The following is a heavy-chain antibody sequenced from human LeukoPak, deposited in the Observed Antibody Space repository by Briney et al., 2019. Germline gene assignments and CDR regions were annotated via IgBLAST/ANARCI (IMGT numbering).Heavy chain of an antibody. CDR3: ARIRLGYCSGGSCYSKYYYYGMDV. CDR1: GFTFSSYS. CDR2: ISSSSSYI. J-gene: IGHJ6*04. V-gene: IGHV3-21*01. D-gene: IGHD2-15*01. Sequence: PGGSLRLSCAASGFTFSSYSMNWVRQAPGKGLEWVSSISSSSSYIYYADSVKCRFTISRDNAKNSLYLQMNSLRAEDTDVYYCARIRLGYCSGGSCYSKYYYYGMDVWGKGTTVTVSS.